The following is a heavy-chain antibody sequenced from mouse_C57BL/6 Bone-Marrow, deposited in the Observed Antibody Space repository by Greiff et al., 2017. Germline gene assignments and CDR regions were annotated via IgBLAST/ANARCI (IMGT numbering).Heavy chain of an antibody. CDR1: GYTFTSYW. Sequence: QVQLQQLGAELVKPGASVKMSCKASGYTFTSYWITWVKKRPGQGLEWIGDIYPGSGSTNYNEKFKSKATLTVDTSSSTAYMQLSSLTSQYFAVYYCARAYYSNAWYFDVWGTGTTVTVSS. D-gene: IGHD2-5*01. J-gene: IGHJ1*03. CDR3: ARAYYSNAWYFDV. V-gene: IGHV1-55*01. CDR2: IYPGSGST.